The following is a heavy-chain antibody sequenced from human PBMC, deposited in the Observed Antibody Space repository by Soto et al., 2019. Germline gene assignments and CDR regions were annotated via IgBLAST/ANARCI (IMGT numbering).Heavy chain of an antibody. CDR3: ARYRGLYPYYYYGMDV. CDR1: EGTSVGSSDY. J-gene: IGHJ6*02. Sequence: SETLSLRCSVAEGTSVGSSDYWSLIRQPPGKGLEWIGSIYYSGSTYYNPSLKSRVTISVDTSKNQFSLKLSSVTAADTAVYYCARYRGLYPYYYYGMDVWGQGTTVTSP. V-gene: IGHV4-39*07. CDR2: IYYSGST. D-gene: IGHD1-26*01.